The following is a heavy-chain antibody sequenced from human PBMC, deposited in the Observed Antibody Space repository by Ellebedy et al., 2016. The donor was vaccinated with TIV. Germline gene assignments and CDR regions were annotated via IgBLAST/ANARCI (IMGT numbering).Heavy chain of an antibody. CDR2: ISYDGSTQ. D-gene: IGHD3-22*01. CDR3: AKDYGYYDTSGEAFDI. J-gene: IGHJ3*02. Sequence: GESLKISCAASGFSFNFYAMHWVRQAPAKGLEWVAVISYDGSTQYYVDSVKGRVTISRDNSRNRLYLQMNSLRPEDTAVYYCAKDYGYYDTSGEAFDIWGQGTMVTVAS. V-gene: IGHV3-30*18. CDR1: GFSFNFYA.